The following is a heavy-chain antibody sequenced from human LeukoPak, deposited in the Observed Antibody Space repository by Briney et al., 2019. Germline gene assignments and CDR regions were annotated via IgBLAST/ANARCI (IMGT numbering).Heavy chain of an antibody. J-gene: IGHJ4*02. D-gene: IGHD3-10*01. CDR2: IYHNGST. Sequence: KPSETLSLTCAVSGGSISSSNWWSWVRPPPGKGLEWIGEIYHNGSTNYNPSLKSRVTISVDKSKNQFSLKLSSVTAADTAVYYCARTAVNYYGSGSYYVDYWGQGTLVTVSS. V-gene: IGHV4-4*02. CDR1: GGSISSSNW. CDR3: ARTAVNYYGSGSYYVDY.